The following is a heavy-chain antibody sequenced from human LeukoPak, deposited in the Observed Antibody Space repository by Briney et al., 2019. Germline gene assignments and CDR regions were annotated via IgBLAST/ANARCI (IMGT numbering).Heavy chain of an antibody. CDR2: INPSGST. D-gene: IGHD3-22*01. V-gene: IGHV4-34*01. CDR1: GGSFSGYY. Sequence: SETLSLTCAVYGGSFSGYYWTWISQSPGKGLEWIGEINPSGSTYYNPSLKSRLTISRDTSKNQFSLRLSSVTAADTAVYYCARGRQEISMILVVMTGVSYYLDVWGKGTTVTVS. CDR3: ARGRQEISMILVVMTGVSYYLDV. J-gene: IGHJ6*03.